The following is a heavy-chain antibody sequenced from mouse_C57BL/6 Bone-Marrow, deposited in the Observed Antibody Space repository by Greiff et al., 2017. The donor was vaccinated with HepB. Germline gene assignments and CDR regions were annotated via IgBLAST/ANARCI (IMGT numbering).Heavy chain of an antibody. J-gene: IGHJ2*01. CDR1: GYTFTSYW. V-gene: IGHV1-55*01. Sequence: QVHVKQPGAELVKPGASVKMSCKASGYTFTSYWITWVKQRPGQGLEWIGDIYPGSGSTNYNEKFKSKATLTVDTSSSTAYMQLSSLTSEDSAVYYCARGRGNYYFDYWGQGTTLTVSS. CDR3: ARGRGNYYFDY. D-gene: IGHD2-1*01. CDR2: IYPGSGST.